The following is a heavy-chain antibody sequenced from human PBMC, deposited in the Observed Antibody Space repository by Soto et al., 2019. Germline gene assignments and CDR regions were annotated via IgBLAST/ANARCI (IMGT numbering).Heavy chain of an antibody. V-gene: IGHV3-30-3*01. J-gene: IGHJ6*02. CDR1: GFTFSSYA. CDR3: ARDYTTGSSTSYYGMDV. CDR2: ISYDGSNK. D-gene: IGHD2-2*01. Sequence: VQLVQSGSEVKKPGESLRISCAASGFTFSSYAMHWVRQAPGKGLEWVAVISYDGSNKYYADSVKGRFTIYRDNSKNTLYLQMNSLRAEDTAVYYCARDYTTGSSTSYYGMDVWGQGTTVTVSS.